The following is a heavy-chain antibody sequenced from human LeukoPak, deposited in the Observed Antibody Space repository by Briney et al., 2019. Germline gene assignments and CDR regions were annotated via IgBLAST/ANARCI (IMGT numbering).Heavy chain of an antibody. CDR3: ARSARLMKGVVEVTALDD. D-gene: IGHD3-3*01. CDR1: GFTFRSYE. J-gene: IGHJ4*02. CDR2: LSSGSAF. V-gene: IGHV3-48*03. Sequence: PGGSLRLSCEDSGFTFRSYEMNWVRQAPGKGLEWIAYLSSGSAFSYADSVKGRFTIARDNAKNSVYLEMNSLRADDTAVYYCARSARLMKGVVEVTALDDWGQGTLVTVSS.